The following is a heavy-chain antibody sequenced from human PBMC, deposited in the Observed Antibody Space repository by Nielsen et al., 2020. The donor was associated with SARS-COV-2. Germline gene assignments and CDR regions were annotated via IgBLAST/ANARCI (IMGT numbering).Heavy chain of an antibody. CDR1: GFTFSSYA. J-gene: IGHJ6*02. Sequence: GESLKISCAASGFTFSSYAMHWVRQAPGKGLEWVAVISYDGSNKYYADSVKGRFTISRDNSKNTLYLQMNSLRAEDTAVYYCARDRDIVVVVAATPGYYYGMDVWGQGTTVTVSS. V-gene: IGHV3-30*04. CDR2: ISYDGSNK. CDR3: ARDRDIVVVVAATPGYYYGMDV. D-gene: IGHD2-15*01.